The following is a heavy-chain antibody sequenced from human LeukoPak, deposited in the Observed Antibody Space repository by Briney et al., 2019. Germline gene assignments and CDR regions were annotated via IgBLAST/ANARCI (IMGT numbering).Heavy chain of an antibody. J-gene: IGHJ4*02. D-gene: IGHD3-10*01. CDR2: IYYNGNT. Sequence: PSETLSLTCTVSGGSINSGKYYWGWIRQPPEKGLEWIGSIYYNGNTYYNPSLKSRVTISLDASKVQFSLKLTSMTAADTAVYSCARLDASLTPGLGSYRDIWGQGMLVTVSS. V-gene: IGHV4-39*01. CDR3: ARLDASLTPGLGSYRDI. CDR1: GGSINSGKYY.